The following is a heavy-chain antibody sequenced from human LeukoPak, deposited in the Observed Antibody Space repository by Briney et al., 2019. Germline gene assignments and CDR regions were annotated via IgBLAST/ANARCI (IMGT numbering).Heavy chain of an antibody. CDR3: ARGGIQVSGIDEFDY. CDR1: GFTFIDYD. V-gene: IGHV3-13*01. CDR2: IGIRGDT. Sequence: GGSLRLSCAASGFTFIDYDMHWVRQAIGKGLEWVSAIGIRGDTHYSGSVKDPSTISRENPESSLYLQMNRLRAEDTAVYYCARGGIQVSGIDEFDYWGQGTLVTVSS. J-gene: IGHJ4*02. D-gene: IGHD6-19*01.